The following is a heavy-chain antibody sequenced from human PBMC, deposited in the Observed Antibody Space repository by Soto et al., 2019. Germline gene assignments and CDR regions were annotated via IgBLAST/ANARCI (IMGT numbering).Heavy chain of an antibody. V-gene: IGHV1-69*06. CDR1: GGTFSSYA. CDR2: IIPIFGTA. CDR3: ARAPPEAGVVTAIRYNWFDP. Sequence: VASVKVSCKASGGTFSSYAISWVRQAPGQGLEWMGGIIPIFGTANYAQKFQGRVTITADKSTSTAYMELSSLRSEDTAVYYCARAPPEAGVVTAIRYNWFDPWGQGTLVTVSS. J-gene: IGHJ5*02. D-gene: IGHD2-21*02.